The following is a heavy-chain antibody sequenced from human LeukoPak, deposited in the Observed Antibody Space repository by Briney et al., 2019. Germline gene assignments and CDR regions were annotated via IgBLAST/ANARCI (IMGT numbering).Heavy chain of an antibody. V-gene: IGHV3-11*04. CDR1: GFTFSDYY. CDR3: ARDRSGVYYYYYYMDV. CDR2: ISSSGSTI. Sequence: GGSLRLSCAASGFTFSDYYMSWIRQAPGKGLEWVSYISSSGSTIYYADSVKCRFTISRDNAKNSLYLQMNSLRAEDTAVYYCARDRSGVYYYYYYMDVWGKGTTVTVSS. J-gene: IGHJ6*03.